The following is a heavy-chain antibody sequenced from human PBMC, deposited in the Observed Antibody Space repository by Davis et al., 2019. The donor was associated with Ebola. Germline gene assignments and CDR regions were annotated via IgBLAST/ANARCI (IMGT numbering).Heavy chain of an antibody. Sequence: PGGSLRLSCAASGFTFSTYAMSWVRQAPGKGLEWVSAISGSGGSTYYADSVKGRFTISRDNSKNVLYLHMSSLRADDTAMYYCARDGYNYIALDIWGRGTMVTVSS. CDR3: ARDGYNYIALDI. CDR1: GFTFSTYA. D-gene: IGHD5-24*01. V-gene: IGHV3-23*01. CDR2: ISGSGGST. J-gene: IGHJ3*02.